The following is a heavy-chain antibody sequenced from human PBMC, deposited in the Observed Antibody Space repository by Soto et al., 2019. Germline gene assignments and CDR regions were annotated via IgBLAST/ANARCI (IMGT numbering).Heavy chain of an antibody. Sequence: GGSLRLSCAASGFTFSSYWMTWVRQAPGKGLEWVANIKQDGSEEYYVDSVEGRFTISRDNAENSLYLQMNSLRAEDTAVYYCARDWIYYYMDVWGKGTTVTVSS. D-gene: IGHD2-2*03. V-gene: IGHV3-7*01. CDR2: IKQDGSEE. CDR3: ARDWIYYYMDV. CDR1: GFTFSSYW. J-gene: IGHJ6*03.